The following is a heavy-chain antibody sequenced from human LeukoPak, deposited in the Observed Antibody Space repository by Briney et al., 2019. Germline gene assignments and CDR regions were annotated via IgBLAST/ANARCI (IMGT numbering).Heavy chain of an antibody. V-gene: IGHV4-61*02. CDR3: ARDRGRGYSYGLDY. J-gene: IGHJ4*02. CDR2: IYTSGST. CDR1: GGSISSGSYY. Sequence: SETLSLTCTVSGGSISSGSYYWRWIRQPAGKGLEWIGRIYTSGSTNYNPSLKSRVTISVDTSKNQFSLKLSSVTAADTAVYYCARDRGRGYSYGLDYWGQGTLVTVSS. D-gene: IGHD5-18*01.